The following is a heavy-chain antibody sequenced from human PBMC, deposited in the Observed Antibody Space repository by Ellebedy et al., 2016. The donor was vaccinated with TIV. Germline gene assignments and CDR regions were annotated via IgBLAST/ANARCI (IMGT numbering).Heavy chain of an antibody. Sequence: GESLKISCKGSGYSFTSYWVGWVRQMPGKGLEWMGIIYPGDSDTRYSPSFQGQVTISADKSISTAYLQWSSLKASDTAIYYCARRPFRSRSLYDYWGQGTLVTVSS. CDR1: GYSFTSYW. CDR3: ARRPFRSRSLYDY. J-gene: IGHJ4*02. D-gene: IGHD3-3*01. V-gene: IGHV5-51*01. CDR2: IYPGDSDT.